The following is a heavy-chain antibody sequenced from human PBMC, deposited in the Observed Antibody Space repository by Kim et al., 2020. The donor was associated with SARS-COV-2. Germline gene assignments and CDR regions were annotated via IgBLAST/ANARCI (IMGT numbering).Heavy chain of an antibody. Sequence: SVKVSCKASGGTFSSYAISWVRQAPGQGLEWMGGIIPIFGTANYAQKFQGRVTITADKSTSTAYMELSSLRSEDTAVYYCANRATTRAYYNWFDPWGQGTLVTVSS. D-gene: IGHD2-15*01. J-gene: IGHJ5*02. V-gene: IGHV1-69*06. CDR2: IIPIFGTA. CDR1: GGTFSSYA. CDR3: ANRATTRAYYNWFDP.